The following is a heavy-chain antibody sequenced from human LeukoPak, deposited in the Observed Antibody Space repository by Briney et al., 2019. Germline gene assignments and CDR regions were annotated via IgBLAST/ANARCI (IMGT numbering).Heavy chain of an antibody. J-gene: IGHJ4*02. CDR2: INPNSGGT. Sequence: ASVKVSCKASGYTFTGYYMHWVRQAPGQGLEWMGWINPNSGGTNYARKFQGRVTMTRDTSISTAYMELSRLRSDDTAVYYCARVHYYDSSGYYYSFGYWGQGTLVTVSS. CDR3: ARVHYYDSSGYYYSFGY. D-gene: IGHD3-22*01. CDR1: GYTFTGYY. V-gene: IGHV1-2*02.